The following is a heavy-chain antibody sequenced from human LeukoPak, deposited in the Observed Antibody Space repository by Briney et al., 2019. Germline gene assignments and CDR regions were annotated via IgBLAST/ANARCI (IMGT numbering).Heavy chain of an antibody. Sequence: SQTLSLTCAISGDSVSSNSAAWNRIRQSPLRGLEWLGRTYYRSKWYNDYAVSVKGRVTINPDTSKNQFSLQLNSVTPEDTAVYYCAREATGWRPLDFWGQGTLVTVSS. V-gene: IGHV6-1*01. CDR1: GDSVSSNSAA. D-gene: IGHD6-19*01. CDR2: TYYRSKWYN. J-gene: IGHJ4*02. CDR3: AREATGWRPLDF.